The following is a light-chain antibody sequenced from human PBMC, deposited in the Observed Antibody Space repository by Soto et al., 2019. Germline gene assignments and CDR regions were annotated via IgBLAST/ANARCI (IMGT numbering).Light chain of an antibody. CDR2: AAS. J-gene: IGKJ5*01. V-gene: IGKV3-20*01. Sequence: ETMMTQSPVTLSVSPGDTATLSCRASQRVSNHFAWYQQKPGQAPRLLIYAASTRAAGIPDRFIGSGSGTDFTLTITRLEPEDFAVYYCQQYGGSPITFGLGTRLENK. CDR3: QQYGGSPIT. CDR1: QRVSNH.